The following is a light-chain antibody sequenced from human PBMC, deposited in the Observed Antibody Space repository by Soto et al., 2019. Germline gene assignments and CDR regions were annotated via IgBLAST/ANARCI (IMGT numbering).Light chain of an antibody. CDR2: WAS. V-gene: IGKV4-1*01. Sequence: DIVMTQSPDSLAVSLGARATINCKSSQSVLYSSNNKNYLAWYQQKPGQPPKLLIYWASTRESGVPDRFSGSGSGTDFTLTISSLQAEDVAVYYCQQYYSTPLPFGPGTKVDIK. CDR1: QSVLYSSNNKNY. J-gene: IGKJ3*01. CDR3: QQYYSTPLP.